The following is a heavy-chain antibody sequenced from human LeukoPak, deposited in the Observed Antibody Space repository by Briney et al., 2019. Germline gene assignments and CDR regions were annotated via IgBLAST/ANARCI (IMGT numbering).Heavy chain of an antibody. Sequence: SETLSLTCDVYGGSFSSDYWSWIRQPPGKGLEWIGEIINGRTTYYDPSLKSRVTISIDTSKKQFSLELTSVTAADTAVYYCARRVVPAAMHAFDIWGQGTMVTVSS. CDR1: GGSFSSDY. CDR2: IINGRTT. CDR3: ARRVVPAAMHAFDI. D-gene: IGHD2-2*01. J-gene: IGHJ3*02. V-gene: IGHV4-34*12.